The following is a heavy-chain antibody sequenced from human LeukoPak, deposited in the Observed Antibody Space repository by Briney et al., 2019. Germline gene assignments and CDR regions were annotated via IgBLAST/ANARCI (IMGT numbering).Heavy chain of an antibody. CDR3: ARRHVEYSSSSDPCYFDY. CDR2: INHSGST. V-gene: IGHV4-34*01. Sequence: SETLSLTCTVSGGSISGYYWSWIRQPPGKGLEWIGEINHSGSTNYNPSLKSRVTISVDTSKNQFSLKLSSVTAADTAVYYCARRHVEYSSSSDPCYFDYWGQGTLVTVSS. CDR1: GGSISGYY. J-gene: IGHJ4*02. D-gene: IGHD6-6*01.